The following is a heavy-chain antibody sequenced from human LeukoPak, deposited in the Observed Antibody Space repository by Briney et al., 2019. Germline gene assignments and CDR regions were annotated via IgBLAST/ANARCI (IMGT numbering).Heavy chain of an antibody. Sequence: GASVKVSCKASGYTFTSYAMHWVRQAPGQRLEWMGWINAGNGNTKYSQKFQGRVTITRDTSASTAYMELSSLRSEDTAVYYCARDGQNYYYGSGRRWFDPWGQGTLVAVSS. CDR1: GYTFTSYA. V-gene: IGHV1-3*01. D-gene: IGHD3-10*01. J-gene: IGHJ5*02. CDR2: INAGNGNT. CDR3: ARDGQNYYYGSGRRWFDP.